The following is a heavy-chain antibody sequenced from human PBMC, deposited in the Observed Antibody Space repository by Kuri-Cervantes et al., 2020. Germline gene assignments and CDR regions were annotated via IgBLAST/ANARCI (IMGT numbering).Heavy chain of an antibody. CDR2: MNPSSGNT. CDR3: ARGPRYCSSTSCRGNWFDP. V-gene: IGHV1-8*01. CDR1: GYTFTSYD. D-gene: IGHD2-2*01. J-gene: IGHJ5*02. Sequence: ASVKVSCKASGYTFTSYDINWVRQATGQGLEWMGWMNPSSGNTGYAQKFQGRVTMTRNTSISTAYMELSSLRSEETAVYYCARGPRYCSSTSCRGNWFDPWGQGTLVTVSS.